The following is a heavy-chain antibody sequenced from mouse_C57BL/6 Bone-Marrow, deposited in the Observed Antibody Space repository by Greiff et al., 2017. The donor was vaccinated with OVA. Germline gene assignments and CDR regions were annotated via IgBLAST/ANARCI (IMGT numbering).Heavy chain of an antibody. Sequence: QVQLQQPGAELVKPGASVKLSCKASGYTFTSYWMQWVKQRPGQGLEWIGEIDPSDSYTNYYQKFKGKATLTVDTSSSTAYMQLSSLTSEDSAVYYCARSRGRGGYYFDYWGQGTTLTVSS. V-gene: IGHV1-50*01. CDR2: IDPSDSYT. CDR1: GYTFTSYW. J-gene: IGHJ2*01. CDR3: ARSRGRGGYYFDY.